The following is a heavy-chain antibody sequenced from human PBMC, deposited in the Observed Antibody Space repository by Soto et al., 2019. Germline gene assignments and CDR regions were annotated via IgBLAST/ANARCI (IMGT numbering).Heavy chain of an antibody. V-gene: IGHV5-51*01. CDR1: GYSFTSYW. CDR2: IYPGDSDT. Sequence: PGESLKISCKGSGYSFTSYWIGWVRQMPGKGLEWMGIIYPGDSDTRYSPSFQGQVTISADKSISTAYLQWSSLKASDTAMYYYARWFDIVVVPAAMRGYYYYYYMNVGGKGTRVTVSS. D-gene: IGHD2-2*01. CDR3: ARWFDIVVVPAAMRGYYYYYYMNV. J-gene: IGHJ6*03.